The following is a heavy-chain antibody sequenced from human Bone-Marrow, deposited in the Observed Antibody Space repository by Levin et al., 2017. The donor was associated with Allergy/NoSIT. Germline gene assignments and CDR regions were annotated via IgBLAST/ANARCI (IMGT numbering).Heavy chain of an antibody. J-gene: IGHJ3*02. V-gene: IGHV3-21*01. CDR3: ARAKQGYIYEPFDM. Sequence: PGGSLRLSCAASGFSFNNYSMNWVRQAPGKGLEWVSSISSRSSHIYYVDSVEGRFTISRDNAKSSLFLQMNSLRAEDTAVYYCARAKQGYIYEPFDMWGQGTLVTVSS. CDR2: ISSRSSHI. CDR1: GFSFNNYS. D-gene: IGHD5-18*01.